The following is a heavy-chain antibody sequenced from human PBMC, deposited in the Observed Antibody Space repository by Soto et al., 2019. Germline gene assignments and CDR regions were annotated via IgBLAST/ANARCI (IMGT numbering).Heavy chain of an antibody. D-gene: IGHD3-16*01. J-gene: IGHJ6*02. CDR2: ISASSDAI. Sequence: DVQLVESGGGLVQPGGSLRLSCAASGFTFSTYAMNWVRQAPGKGLEWISYISASSDAIYYADSVKGRFTISRDNARNSLSLQMSSLRDEDTAVYYCASLGRHGWGQGTTVTVSS. CDR3: ASLGRHG. CDR1: GFTFSTYA. V-gene: IGHV3-48*02.